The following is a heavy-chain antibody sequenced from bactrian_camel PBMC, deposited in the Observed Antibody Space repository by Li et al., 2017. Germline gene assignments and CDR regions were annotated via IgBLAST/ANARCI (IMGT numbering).Heavy chain of an antibody. CDR2: ISRDGSA. V-gene: IGHV3S55*01. CDR1: GFTFDDSD. CDR3: AAALQPSDECLLIESQYHY. J-gene: IGHJ4*01. Sequence: VQLVESGGGSVQAGGSLRLSCTASGFTFDDSDMGWYRQAPGNECELVSTISRDGSAWHTDFVKGRFAISQDNAENTMYLQMTSLKTDDTAMYYCAAALQPSDECLLIESQYHYWGQGTQVTVS.